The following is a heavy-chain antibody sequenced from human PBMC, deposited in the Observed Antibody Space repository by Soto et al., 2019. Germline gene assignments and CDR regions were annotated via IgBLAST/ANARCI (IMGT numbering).Heavy chain of an antibody. V-gene: IGHV3-23*01. CDR1: GFTFTNHG. J-gene: IGHJ4*02. Sequence: EVQLLESGGGLVQPGGSLRLSCAASGFTFTNHGMSWVRQAPGKGLEWVSSIGTSGATTYYADSVKGRFTISRDNSKNTLSLQMNILRAEDTAVYYCANLRNNYGSDFWGQGTLVAVAS. CDR3: ANLRNNYGSDF. CDR2: IGTSGATT. D-gene: IGHD4-17*01.